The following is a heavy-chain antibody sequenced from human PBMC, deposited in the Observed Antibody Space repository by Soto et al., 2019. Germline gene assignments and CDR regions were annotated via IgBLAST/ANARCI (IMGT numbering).Heavy chain of an antibody. J-gene: IGHJ5*02. D-gene: IGHD4-17*01. CDR2: INHSGST. V-gene: IGHV4-34*01. CDR1: GGSFSGYY. CDR3: ARVPVYYGDYVYWFAP. Sequence: QVQLQQWGAGLLKPSETLSLTCAVYGGSFSGYYWSWIRQPPGKGLEWIGEINHSGSTNYNPSLKSRVTISVDTSKNQCSLKLSSVTAADTAVYYCARVPVYYGDYVYWFAPWGQGTLVTVSS.